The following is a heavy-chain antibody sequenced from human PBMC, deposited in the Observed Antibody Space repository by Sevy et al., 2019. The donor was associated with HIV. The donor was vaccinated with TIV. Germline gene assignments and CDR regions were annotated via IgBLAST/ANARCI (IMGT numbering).Heavy chain of an antibody. CDR3: ARDTYYYDSSGYYWFDY. V-gene: IGHV1-18*01. CDR1: RYTFTSYD. J-gene: IGHJ4*02. CDR2: ISAYNGNT. Sequence: ASVKVSCKASRYTFTSYDINWVRQAPGQGLEWMGWISAYNGNTNYAQKLQGRVTMTTDTSTSTAYMELRSLRSDDTAVYYCARDTYYYDSSGYYWFDYWGQGTLVTVSS. D-gene: IGHD3-22*01.